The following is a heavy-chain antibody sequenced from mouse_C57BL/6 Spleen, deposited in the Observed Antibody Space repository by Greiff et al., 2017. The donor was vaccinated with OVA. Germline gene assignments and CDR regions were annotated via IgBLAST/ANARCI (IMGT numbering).Heavy chain of an antibody. CDR3: ARHYFDY. CDR1: GFTFSDYY. V-gene: IGHV5-12*01. J-gene: IGHJ2*01. Sequence: EVQLVESGGGLVQPGGSLKLSCAASGFTFSDYYMYWVRQTPEKRLEWVAYISTGGGSTYYPDTVKGRSTISRDNAKNTLYLQMSRLKSENTAMYYCARHYFDYWGQGTTLTVSS. CDR2: ISTGGGST.